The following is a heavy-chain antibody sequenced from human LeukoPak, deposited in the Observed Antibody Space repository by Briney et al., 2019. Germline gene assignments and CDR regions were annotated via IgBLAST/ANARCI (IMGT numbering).Heavy chain of an antibody. Sequence: GGSLRLSCSASGFTFSNYYMCWIRQAPGKGLEWVSYISSSSTYTDYADSVKGRFTISRDNAKNSLYLQMNSLRAEDTAVYYCARGRCSASRRGGDFDIWGQGTVVTVSS. CDR3: ARGRCSASRRGGDFDI. CDR2: ISSSSTYT. J-gene: IGHJ3*02. D-gene: IGHD3-10*02. V-gene: IGHV3-11*05. CDR1: GFTFSNYY.